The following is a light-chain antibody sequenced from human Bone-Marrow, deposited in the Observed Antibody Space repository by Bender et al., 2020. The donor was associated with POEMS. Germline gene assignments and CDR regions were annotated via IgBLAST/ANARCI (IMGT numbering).Light chain of an antibody. J-gene: IGLJ2*01. CDR3: QAWDSSTSVV. Sequence: SYELTQPPSVSVSPGQTASITCSGEKLGEKYACWYQQKSGQSPLLVIYQDTKRPSGITERFSASKSGNTATLTISGTLAMDEADYYCQAWDSSTSVVFGGGTTLTVL. V-gene: IGLV3-1*01. CDR1: KLGEKY. CDR2: QDT.